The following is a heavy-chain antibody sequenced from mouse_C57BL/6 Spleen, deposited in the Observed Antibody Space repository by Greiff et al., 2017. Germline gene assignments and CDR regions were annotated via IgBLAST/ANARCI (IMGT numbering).Heavy chain of an antibody. CDR2: IHPNSGST. CDR3: ARPTFITTVVAHFDY. Sequence: QVQLQQPGAELVKPGASVKLSCKASGYTFTSYWMHWVKQRPGQGLEWIGMIHPNSGSTNYNEKFQSKATLTVDKSSSTAYMQLSSLTSEDSAVYYCARPTFITTVVAHFDYWGQGTTLTVSS. D-gene: IGHD1-1*01. CDR1: GYTFTSYW. V-gene: IGHV1-64*01. J-gene: IGHJ2*01.